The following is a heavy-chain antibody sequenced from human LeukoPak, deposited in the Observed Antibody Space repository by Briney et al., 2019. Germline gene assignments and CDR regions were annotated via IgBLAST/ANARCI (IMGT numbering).Heavy chain of an antibody. J-gene: IGHJ4*02. D-gene: IGHD3-22*01. V-gene: IGHV3-23*01. CDR2: ISDSGGRT. CDR1: GITLSNYG. CDR3: AKRGVVIRVILVGFHKEAYYFDS. Sequence: PGGSLRLSCAVSGITLSNYGMSWVRQAPGKGLEWVAGISDSGGRTNYADSVKGRFTISRDNPKNTRYLQMYSLRAEDTAVYFCAKRGVVIRVILVGFHKEAYYFDSWGQGALVTVSS.